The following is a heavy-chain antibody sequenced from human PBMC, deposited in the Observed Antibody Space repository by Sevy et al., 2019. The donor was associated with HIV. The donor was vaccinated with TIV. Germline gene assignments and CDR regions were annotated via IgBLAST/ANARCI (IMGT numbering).Heavy chain of an antibody. J-gene: IGHJ4*02. V-gene: IGHV3-33*01. CDR2: IWYDGSNK. CDR1: GFTFSSYG. CDR3: ARNPVTYSSGWHFDY. D-gene: IGHD6-19*01. Sequence: GGSLRLSCAASGFTFSSYGMHWVRQAPGKGLEWVAVIWYDGSNKYYADSVKGRFTISRDNSKNTLYLQMNSLRAEDRAVYYCARNPVTYSSGWHFDYWGQGTLVTVSS.